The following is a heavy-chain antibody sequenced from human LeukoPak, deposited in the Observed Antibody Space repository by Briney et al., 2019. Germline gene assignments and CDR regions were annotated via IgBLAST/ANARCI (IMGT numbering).Heavy chain of an antibody. CDR2: INHSGST. CDR1: GGSFSGYY. V-gene: IGHV4-34*01. J-gene: IGHJ6*02. CDR3: ARAGRNYYYGMDV. Sequence: SETLSLTCAVYGGSFSGYYWSWIRQPPGKGLEWIGEINHSGSTNYNPSLKSRVTISVDTSMNQFSLKLSSVTAADTAVYYCARAGRNYYYGMDVWGQGTTVTVSS.